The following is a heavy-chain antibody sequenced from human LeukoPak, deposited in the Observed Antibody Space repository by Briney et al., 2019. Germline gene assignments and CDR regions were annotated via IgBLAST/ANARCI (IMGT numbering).Heavy chain of an antibody. CDR3: ARLYSSSWAWGAFDI. Sequence: SETLSLTCTVSGGSLSSYYWSWIRQPPGEGLEWIGYIYYSGSTNYNPSLKGRVTISVDTSKNQFSLKLSSVTAADTAVYYCARLYSSSWAWGAFDIWGQGTMVTVSS. J-gene: IGHJ3*02. D-gene: IGHD6-13*01. CDR1: GGSLSSYY. CDR2: IYYSGST. V-gene: IGHV4-59*01.